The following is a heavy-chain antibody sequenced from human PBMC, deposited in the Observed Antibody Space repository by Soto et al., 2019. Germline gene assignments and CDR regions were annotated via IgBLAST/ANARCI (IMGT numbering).Heavy chain of an antibody. J-gene: IGHJ4*02. CDR2: INPNGGST. CDR3: ARGSKESYPGSRIFDF. V-gene: IGHV1-46*01. D-gene: IGHD3-10*01. CDR1: GDTFTSYY. Sequence: ASVKVSCKAPGDTFTSYYMHWVRQAPGHGLEWMGVINPNGGSTRFAQKFQGRVTMTSDTSTSTVYMELRGLTSEDSAVYYCARGSKESYPGSRIFDFWGRGTLVTVSS.